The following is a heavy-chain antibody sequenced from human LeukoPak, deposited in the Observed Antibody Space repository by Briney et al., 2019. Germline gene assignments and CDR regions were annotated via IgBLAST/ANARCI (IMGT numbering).Heavy chain of an antibody. D-gene: IGHD6-13*01. Sequence: SETLSLTCAVYGGSFSGYYWGWIRQPPEKGLEWIGEINHSGSTNYNPSLKSRVAMSVDTSKNQVSLKLSSVTASDTAVYYCARGTGSSWDGGPFDSWGQGTLVTVSS. J-gene: IGHJ4*02. CDR1: GGSFSGYY. CDR3: ARGTGSSWDGGPFDS. V-gene: IGHV4-34*01. CDR2: INHSGST.